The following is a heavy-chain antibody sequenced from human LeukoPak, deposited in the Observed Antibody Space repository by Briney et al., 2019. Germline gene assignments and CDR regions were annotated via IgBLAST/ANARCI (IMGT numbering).Heavy chain of an antibody. V-gene: IGHV3-64*01. CDR2: IRSDGSST. J-gene: IGHJ4*02. CDR1: GFSFSAYI. Sequence: PGGSLRLSXVASGFSFSAYIMHSVRQAPGKGLEYISAIRSDGSSTFYPNSVKGRFTISRDNSKSTLYLQMGSLRAEDTAVYYCTRRYGGHSGWAGYHDSWGQGTLVTVSS. D-gene: IGHD6-19*01. CDR3: TRRYGGHSGWAGYHDS.